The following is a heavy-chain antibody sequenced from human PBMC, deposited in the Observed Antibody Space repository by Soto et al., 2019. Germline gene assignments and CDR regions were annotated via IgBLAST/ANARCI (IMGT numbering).Heavy chain of an antibody. J-gene: IGHJ6*02. CDR1: GGTFSRYA. Sequence: SVNVSFKASGGTFSRYASIRVRQAPGPGLEWMGGIIPIFGTANYAQKFQGRVTITADESTSTAYMELSSLRSEDTAVYYCAKSHEGYQLPHYYYGMDVWGQGTTVT. CDR3: AKSHEGYQLPHYYYGMDV. CDR2: IIPIFGTA. V-gene: IGHV1-69*13. D-gene: IGHD2-2*01.